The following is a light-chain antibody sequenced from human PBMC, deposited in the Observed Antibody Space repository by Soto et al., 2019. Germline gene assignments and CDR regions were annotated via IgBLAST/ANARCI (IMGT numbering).Light chain of an antibody. V-gene: IGLV1-40*01. CDR2: DNT. CDR3: QSYDSSLSGWV. Sequence: QAVVTQPPSVSGAPGQRVTISCTGSSSNSGAGYDVHWYQQLPGTAPKLLIYDNTNRPSGVPDRFSGSKSGTSASLAITGLQAEDEADYYCQSYDSSLSGWVFGGGTKLTVL. J-gene: IGLJ3*02. CDR1: SSNSGAGYD.